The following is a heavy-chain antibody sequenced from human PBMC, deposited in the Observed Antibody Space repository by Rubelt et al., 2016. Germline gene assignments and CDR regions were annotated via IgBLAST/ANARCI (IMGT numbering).Heavy chain of an antibody. Sequence: QVQLQQWGAGLLKPSETLSLTCAVYGGSFSGYYWSWIRQPPGKGLEWIGEINNSGSTNYNPSLRSRVTRSVDASMNQCSLKLSSVPAAYTAVYYCARRRRYSGSSYWYFDLGGRGTLVTVSS. D-gene: IGHD1-26*01. J-gene: IGHJ2*01. CDR1: GGSFSGYY. V-gene: IGHV4-34*01. CDR3: ARRRRYSGSSYWYFDL. CDR2: INNSGST.